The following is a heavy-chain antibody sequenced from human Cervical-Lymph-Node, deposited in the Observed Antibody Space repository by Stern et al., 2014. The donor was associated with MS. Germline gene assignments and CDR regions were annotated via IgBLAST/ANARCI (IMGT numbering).Heavy chain of an antibody. D-gene: IGHD5-18*01. Sequence: QVPLVQSGAEVKKPGASVKVSCKASGYTFTSYAMHWVRQAPGQRLEWMGWINAGNGNTKYSQKFQGRVTITRDTSASTAYMELSSLRSEDTAVYYCARGSGYSYGPYFDYWGQGTLVTVSS. CDR2: INAGNGNT. V-gene: IGHV1-3*01. CDR3: ARGSGYSYGPYFDY. CDR1: GYTFTSYA. J-gene: IGHJ4*02.